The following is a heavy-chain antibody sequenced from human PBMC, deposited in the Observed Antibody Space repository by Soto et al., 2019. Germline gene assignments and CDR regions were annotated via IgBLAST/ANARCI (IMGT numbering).Heavy chain of an antibody. V-gene: IGHV1-8*01. CDR2: MNPNSGNT. J-gene: IGHJ6*03. CDR3: AKTYCSSTGCHPLYYYYMDV. Sequence: ASVKVSCKASGYTFTSYDINWVRQATGQGLEWMGWMNPNSGNTGYAQKFQGRVTMTRNTSISTAYMELSSLRSEDTAVYYCAKTYCSSTGCHPLYYYYMDVWGKGTTVTVSS. CDR1: GYTFTSYD. D-gene: IGHD2-2*01.